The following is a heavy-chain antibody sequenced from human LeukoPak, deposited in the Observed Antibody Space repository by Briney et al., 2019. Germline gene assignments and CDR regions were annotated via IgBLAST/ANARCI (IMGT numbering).Heavy chain of an antibody. V-gene: IGHV4-39*07. CDR2: IYYSGST. CDR1: GGSVISGSSY. J-gene: IGHJ6*02. Sequence: SETLSLTCTVSGGSVISGSSYWGWIRQPPGKGLEWIGNIYYSGSTYYNPSLQSRVTISVDTSQNQFSLTLSSVTAADTAVYYCARAHSIASYYYGVDVWGQGTTVTVPS. D-gene: IGHD6-13*01. CDR3: ARAHSIASYYYGVDV.